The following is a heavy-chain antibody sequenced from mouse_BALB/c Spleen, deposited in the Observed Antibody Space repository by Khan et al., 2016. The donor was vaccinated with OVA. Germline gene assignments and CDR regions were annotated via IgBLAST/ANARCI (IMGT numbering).Heavy chain of an antibody. CDR1: GYSITSDYA. CDR2: IRYSGST. Sequence: EVQLQESGPGLVKPSQSLSLTCTVTGYSITSDYAWNWIRQFPGNKLEWMGFIRYSGSTSYTPSLKSRISITRDTSKNQFFLQLKSETTVDTATNYCARSRTHWGQGTLDTVSA. CDR3: ARSRTH. J-gene: IGHJ3*01. V-gene: IGHV3-2*02.